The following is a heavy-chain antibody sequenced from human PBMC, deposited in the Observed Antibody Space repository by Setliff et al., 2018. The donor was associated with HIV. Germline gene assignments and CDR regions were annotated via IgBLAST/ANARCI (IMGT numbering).Heavy chain of an antibody. V-gene: IGHV3-7*03. D-gene: IGHD1-7*01. Sequence: GGSLRLSCAASGLIFSSYWMSWVRQAPGKGLEWVANIKQDGSEKYYVDSVKGRFTISRDNAKNSLYLQMNRLRAEDTAVYYCATDRGTYWGQGTLVTVSS. CDR2: IKQDGSEK. CDR1: GLIFSSYW. J-gene: IGHJ4*02. CDR3: ATDRGTY.